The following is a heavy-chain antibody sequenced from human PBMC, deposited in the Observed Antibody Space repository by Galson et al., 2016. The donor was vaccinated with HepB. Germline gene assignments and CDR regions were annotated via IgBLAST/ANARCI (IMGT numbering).Heavy chain of an antibody. CDR3: ARGTRSNDWYPYCMDV. CDR1: GGSISNAGYY. V-gene: IGHV4-61*02. J-gene: IGHJ6*03. CDR2: IHTSGST. D-gene: IGHD6-19*01. Sequence: TLSLTCTVTGGSISNAGYYWSWIRQPAGKGLEWLGRIHTSGSTNYNPSPKSRVSISVDTSKNEFSLRLTSVTAADTAMYYCARGTRSNDWYPYCMDVWGKGTTVTVSS.